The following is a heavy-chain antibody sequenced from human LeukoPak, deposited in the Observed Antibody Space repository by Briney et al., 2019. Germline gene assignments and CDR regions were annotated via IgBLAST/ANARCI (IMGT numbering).Heavy chain of an antibody. CDR3: AVRSSWLYYYYYMDV. V-gene: IGHV4-34*01. D-gene: IGHD6-13*01. CDR1: GGSFSGYY. J-gene: IGHJ6*03. Sequence: PSETLSLTCAVYGGSFSGYYWSWIRQPPGKGLEWIGEITHSGSTNYNPSLKSRVTISVDMSKNQFSLKLTSVTAADTAVYYCAVRSSWLYYYYYMDVWGKGTTVTISS. CDR2: ITHSGST.